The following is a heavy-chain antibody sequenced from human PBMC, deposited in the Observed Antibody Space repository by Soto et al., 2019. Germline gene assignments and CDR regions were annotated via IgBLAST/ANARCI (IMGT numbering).Heavy chain of an antibody. Sequence: QVQLQESGPGLVQPSETVSLTCSVSGASTSGYYWSWVRQPPGKGLEWIGYIYYTGSTNYNPSLKSRVTMSIDTSKNQFSLRLSSVTAADTAVYYCARVTSSGYYVRNFFDYWGQGSLVTVSS. CDR2: IYYTGST. J-gene: IGHJ4*02. V-gene: IGHV4-59*01. D-gene: IGHD6-19*01. CDR3: ARVTSSGYYVRNFFDY. CDR1: GASTSGYY.